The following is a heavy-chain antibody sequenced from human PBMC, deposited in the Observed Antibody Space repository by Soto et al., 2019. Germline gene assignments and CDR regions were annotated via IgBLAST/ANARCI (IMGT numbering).Heavy chain of an antibody. CDR2: ISYDGSNK. CDR1: GFTFSSYG. Sequence: LRLSCAASGFTFSSYGMHWVRQAPGKGLEWVAVISYDGSNKYYADSVKGRFTISRDNSKNTLYLQMNSLRAEDTAVYYCAKVSVDYVWGWTISGMDVWGQGTTVTVSS. CDR3: AKVSVDYVWGWTISGMDV. D-gene: IGHD3-16*01. J-gene: IGHJ6*02. V-gene: IGHV3-30*18.